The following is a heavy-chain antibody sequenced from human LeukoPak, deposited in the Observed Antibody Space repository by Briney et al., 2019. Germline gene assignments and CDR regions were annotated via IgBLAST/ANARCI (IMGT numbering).Heavy chain of an antibody. V-gene: IGHV3-23*01. Sequence: GGSLRLSFAASGFTFSSYAMSWVRQAPGKGLEWVSAISGSGGSTYYADSVKGRFTISRDNSKNTLYLQMNSLRAEDTAVYYCAKGYYDFWSGYYMDVWGKGTTVTVSS. CDR1: GFTFSSYA. D-gene: IGHD3-3*01. J-gene: IGHJ6*03. CDR3: AKGYYDFWSGYYMDV. CDR2: ISGSGGST.